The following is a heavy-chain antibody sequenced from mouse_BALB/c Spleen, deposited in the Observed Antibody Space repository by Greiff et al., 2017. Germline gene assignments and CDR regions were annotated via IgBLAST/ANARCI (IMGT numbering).Heavy chain of an antibody. Sequence: DVMLVESGGGLVKPGGSLKLSCAASGFAFSSYDMSWVRQTPEKRLEWVAYISSGGGSTYYPDTVKGRFTISRDNAKNTLYLQMSSLKSEDTAMYYCARRYGSSYRYAMDYWGQGTSVTVSS. CDR2: ISSGGGST. D-gene: IGHD1-1*01. J-gene: IGHJ4*01. CDR3: ARRYGSSYRYAMDY. V-gene: IGHV5-12-1*01. CDR1: GFAFSSYD.